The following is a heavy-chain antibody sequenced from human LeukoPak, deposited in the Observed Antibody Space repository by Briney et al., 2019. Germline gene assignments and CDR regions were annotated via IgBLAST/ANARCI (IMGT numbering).Heavy chain of an antibody. V-gene: IGHV3-20*04. CDR3: AKVVLVSSSRIDY. D-gene: IGHD6-6*01. CDR1: GFKLDDYG. CDR2: INWNGGST. J-gene: IGHJ4*02. Sequence: GGSLRLSCAASGFKLDDYGMSWVRQAPGKGLEWVSGINWNGGSTGYADSVKGRFTISRDNSKNTLYLQMNSLRAEDTAVYYCAKVVLVSSSRIDYWGQGTLVTVSS.